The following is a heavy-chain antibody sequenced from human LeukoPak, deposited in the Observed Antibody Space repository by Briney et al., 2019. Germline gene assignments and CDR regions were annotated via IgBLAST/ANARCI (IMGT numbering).Heavy chain of an antibody. D-gene: IGHD6-19*01. CDR3: TTPGIAVAGTGGSANY. J-gene: IGHJ4*02. CDR1: GFTLNNAW. Sequence: GGSLRLSCAASGFTLNNAWMNWVRQAPEKGPEWVGRIKSRTDGGTTDYAAPVKGRFTISRDDSKNTLYLQMNSLRTEDTAVYYCTTPGIAVAGTGGSANYWGQGTLVTVSS. V-gene: IGHV3-15*01. CDR2: IKSRTDGGTT.